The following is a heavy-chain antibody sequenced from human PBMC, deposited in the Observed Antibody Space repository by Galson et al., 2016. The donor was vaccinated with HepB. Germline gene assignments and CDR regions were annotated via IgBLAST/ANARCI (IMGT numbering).Heavy chain of an antibody. J-gene: IGHJ6*02. Sequence: SLRLSCAASGFTFGNPYMRFNFVNAWMSWVRQAPGKGPEWVGRIKSKSDGETTDYAAPVKDRSTISRDDSKATLYLQMHSLKTEDTGVYYCTTYFYYAMDVWGQGTTFTASS. CDR1: GFTFGNPYMRFNFVNAW. CDR2: IKSKSDGETT. CDR3: TTYFYYAMDV. V-gene: IGHV3-15*01.